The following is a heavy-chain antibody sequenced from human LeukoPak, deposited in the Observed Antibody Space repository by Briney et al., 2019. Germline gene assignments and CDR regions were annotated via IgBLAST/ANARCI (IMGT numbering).Heavy chain of an antibody. D-gene: IGHD6-19*01. J-gene: IGHJ5*02. V-gene: IGHV4-59*01. Sequence: PSETLSLTCTVSGGSISSYYWSWIRQPPGKGLEWIGYIYYSGSTNYNPSLKSRVTISVDTSKNQFSLKLSSVTAADTAVYYCARATGYSSGWYDHWGQGTLVTVSS. CDR1: GGSISSYY. CDR2: IYYSGST. CDR3: ARATGYSSGWYDH.